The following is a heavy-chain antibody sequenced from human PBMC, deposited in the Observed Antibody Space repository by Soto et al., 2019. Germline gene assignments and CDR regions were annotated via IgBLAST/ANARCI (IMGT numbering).Heavy chain of an antibody. CDR3: SLTGDPGDAFDI. Sequence: SETLSLTCAVYGGSFSGYYWSWIRQPPGKGLEWIGEINHSGSTNYNPSLKSRVTISVDTSKNQFSLKLSSVTAADTAVYYCSLTGDPGDAFDIWGQGTMVTVSS. CDR2: INHSGST. CDR1: GGSFSGYY. J-gene: IGHJ3*02. D-gene: IGHD7-27*01. V-gene: IGHV4-34*01.